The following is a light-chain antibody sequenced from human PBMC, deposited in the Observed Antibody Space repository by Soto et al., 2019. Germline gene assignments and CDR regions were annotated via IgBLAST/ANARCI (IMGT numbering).Light chain of an antibody. CDR3: QSYDSSNQRV. J-gene: IGLJ3*02. V-gene: IGLV6-57*03. CDR2: EDN. Sequence: NFMLTPPHSVSESPGKTVTISCTRSSGSIASNYVQWYQQRPGSAPTTVIYEDNRRPSGVPDRFSGSIDSSSNSASLTISGLKTEDEADYYCQSYDSSNQRVFGGGTKLTVL. CDR1: SGSIASNY.